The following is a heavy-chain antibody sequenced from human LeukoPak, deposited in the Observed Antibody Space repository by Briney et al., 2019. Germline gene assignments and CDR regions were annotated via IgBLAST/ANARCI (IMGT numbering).Heavy chain of an antibody. D-gene: IGHD1-26*01. V-gene: IGHV3-15*01. Sequence: GGSLRLSCAASGLTFSSYWMSWVRQAPGKGLEWVGRIKAKAHGGTIEYAAPVKGRFTISRDDSKNTLYLQMNSLKTEDTAVYYCTTDGVGVEGATYDNWGQGTLVSVSS. CDR3: TTDGVGVEGATYDN. J-gene: IGHJ4*02. CDR1: GLTFSSYW. CDR2: IKAKAHGGTI.